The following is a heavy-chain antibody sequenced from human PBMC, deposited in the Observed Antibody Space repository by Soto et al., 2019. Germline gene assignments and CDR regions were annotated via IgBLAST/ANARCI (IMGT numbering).Heavy chain of an antibody. CDR3: ATVAEVGDLLAAIIDY. J-gene: IGHJ4*02. CDR2: ISSSSDFI. Sequence: GGSLRLSCAAARVTFSSYGMNWVRRAPGRGLEWVSSISSSSDFIYYADSVKGRFTISRDNAKNSLYLQMNSLRAEDTAVYYCATVAEVGDLLAAIIDYWGQGTLVTVSA. CDR1: RVTFSSYG. V-gene: IGHV3-21*01. D-gene: IGHD5-12*01.